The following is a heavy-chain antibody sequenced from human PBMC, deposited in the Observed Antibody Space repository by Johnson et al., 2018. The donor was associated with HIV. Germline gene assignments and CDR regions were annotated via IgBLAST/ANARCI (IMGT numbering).Heavy chain of an antibody. CDR3: ARDPGVVEAPRSRVDAFDI. CDR1: GFTFSDYY. D-gene: IGHD2-15*01. V-gene: IGHV3-7*05. CDR2: IKQDGSEK. J-gene: IGHJ3*02. Sequence: VQLVESGGGLVKPGGSLRLSCAASGFTFSDYYMSWIRQAPGKGLEWVANIKQDGSEKYYVDSVKGRFTISRDNAKNSLYLQMNSLRAEDTAVYYCARDPGVVEAPRSRVDAFDIWGQGTMVTVSS.